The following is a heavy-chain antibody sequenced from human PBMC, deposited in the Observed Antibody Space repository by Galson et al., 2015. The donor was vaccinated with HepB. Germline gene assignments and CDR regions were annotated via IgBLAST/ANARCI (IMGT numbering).Heavy chain of an antibody. Sequence: LSLTCAVYGGSFSGYYWSWIRQPPGKGLEWIGEINHSGSTNYNPSLKSRVTISVDTSKNQFSLKLSSVTAADTAVYYCARGYGDYERWYFDLWGRGTLVTVSS. CDR1: GGSFSGYY. CDR3: ARGYGDYERWYFDL. D-gene: IGHD4-17*01. V-gene: IGHV4-34*01. CDR2: INHSGST. J-gene: IGHJ2*01.